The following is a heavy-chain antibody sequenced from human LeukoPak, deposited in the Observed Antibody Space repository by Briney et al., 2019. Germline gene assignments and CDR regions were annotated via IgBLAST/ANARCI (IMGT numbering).Heavy chain of an antibody. D-gene: IGHD3-10*01. CDR3: ANLRYGSGSYKTDAFDI. Sequence: GGSLRLSCAASGFTFSSYGMHWVRQAPGKGLEWVAVISYDGSNKYYADSVKGRFTISRDNSKNTLYLQMNSLRAEDTAVYYCANLRYGSGSYKTDAFDIWGQGTMVTVSS. V-gene: IGHV3-30*18. J-gene: IGHJ3*02. CDR1: GFTFSSYG. CDR2: ISYDGSNK.